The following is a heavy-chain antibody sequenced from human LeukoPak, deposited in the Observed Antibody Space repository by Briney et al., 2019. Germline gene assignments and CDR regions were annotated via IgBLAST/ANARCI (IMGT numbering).Heavy chain of an antibody. D-gene: IGHD2-2*01. CDR1: GGTFSSYA. CDR2: IIPILGIA. CDR3: ARDPLPYCSSASCAP. V-gene: IGHV1-69*04. J-gene: IGHJ5*02. Sequence: SVKVSCKASGGTFSSYAIRWVRQAPGQGLEWMGRIIPILGIANYAQKFQGRVTITADKSTSTAYMELSSLRSEDTAVYYCARDPLPYCSSASCAPWGQGTLVTVSS.